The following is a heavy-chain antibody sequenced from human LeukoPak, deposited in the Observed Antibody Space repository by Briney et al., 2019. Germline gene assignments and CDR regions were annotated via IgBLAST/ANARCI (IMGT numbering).Heavy chain of an antibody. J-gene: IGHJ4*02. Sequence: PSETLSLTCTVSGGSISSGSYYWSWIRQPPGKGLEWIGYIYYSGSTNYNPSLKSRVTISVDTSKNQFSLKLSSVTAADTAVYYCARVVDGSSSLPHFDYWGQGTLVTVSS. CDR2: IYYSGST. D-gene: IGHD6-6*01. V-gene: IGHV4-61*01. CDR3: ARVVDGSSSLPHFDY. CDR1: GGSISSGSYY.